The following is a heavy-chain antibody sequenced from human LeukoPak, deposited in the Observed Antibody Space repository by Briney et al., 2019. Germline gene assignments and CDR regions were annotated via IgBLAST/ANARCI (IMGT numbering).Heavy chain of an antibody. D-gene: IGHD2-2*01. CDR1: GFTFSSYS. CDR3: ARDGRCSSTSCYYFDY. Sequence: PGGSLRLSCAASGFTFSSYSMNWVRQAPGKGLEWVSSISSSSSYIYYADSVRGRFTISRDNAKNSLYLQMNSLRAEDTAVYYCARDGRCSSTSCYYFDYWGQGTLVTVSS. CDR2: ISSSSSYI. J-gene: IGHJ4*02. V-gene: IGHV3-21*01.